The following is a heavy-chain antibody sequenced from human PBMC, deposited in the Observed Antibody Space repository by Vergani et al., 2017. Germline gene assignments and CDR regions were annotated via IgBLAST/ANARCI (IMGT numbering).Heavy chain of an antibody. CDR1: GFTSSYYG. J-gene: IGHJ1*01. V-gene: IGHV3-30*03. CDR2: ISYDGTQK. Sequence: QVHLVESGGGVVQPGRSLRLSCVVSGFTSSYYGMHWVRQAPGKGLEWVAVISYDGTQKYYADSVKGRFTISRDKSKSTHYLQMNSLRTEDTAVYYCATKSCGTPGCQIGYFREWGQGTLVTVSS. CDR3: ATKSCGTPGCQIGYFRE. D-gene: IGHD1-1*01.